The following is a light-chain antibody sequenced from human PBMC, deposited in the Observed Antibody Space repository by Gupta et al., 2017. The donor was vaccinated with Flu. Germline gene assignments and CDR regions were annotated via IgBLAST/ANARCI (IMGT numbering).Light chain of an antibody. CDR1: STDIGASKY. CDR2: DVI. CDR3: CSYVDAYSWV. J-gene: IGLJ3*02. V-gene: IGLV2-11*01. Sequence: QSALTQPRPVSGSPGQSVTISCTGSSTDIGASKYVSWYQQHPGKAPKFLIFDVINRPSGVPDRFSGSKSGNTASLTISGLQAEDEADYYCCSYVDAYSWVFGGGTTLTVL.